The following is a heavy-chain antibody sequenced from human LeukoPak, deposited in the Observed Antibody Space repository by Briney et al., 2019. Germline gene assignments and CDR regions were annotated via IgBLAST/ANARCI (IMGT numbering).Heavy chain of an antibody. CDR1: GYTFTGYY. J-gene: IGHJ5*02. CDR2: INPNSGGT. Sequence: ASVKVSCKASGYTFTGYYMHWVRQAPGQGLEWMGWINPNSGGTNYAQKFQGRVTMTRATSISTAYMELSRLRSDDTAVYYCARALYYDFWSGYSTQPNWFDPWGQGTLVTVSS. V-gene: IGHV1-2*02. D-gene: IGHD3-3*01. CDR3: ARALYYDFWSGYSTQPNWFDP.